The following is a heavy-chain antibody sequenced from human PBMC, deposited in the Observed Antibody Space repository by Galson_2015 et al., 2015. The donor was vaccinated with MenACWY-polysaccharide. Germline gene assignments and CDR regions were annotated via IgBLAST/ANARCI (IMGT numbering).Heavy chain of an antibody. CDR3: AKDSTDFWSVAGRFDH. CDR2: IRSSGTNT. Sequence: SLRLSCAASGFTFTSCAMSWVRQAPGKGLEWVSAIRSSGTNTYYADPVKGRFTISRDNSKNTLYLQMNSLRAEDTAVYYCAKDSTDFWSVAGRFDHWGQGTLVTVSS. V-gene: IGHV3-23*01. J-gene: IGHJ5*02. D-gene: IGHD3-3*01. CDR1: GFTFTSCA.